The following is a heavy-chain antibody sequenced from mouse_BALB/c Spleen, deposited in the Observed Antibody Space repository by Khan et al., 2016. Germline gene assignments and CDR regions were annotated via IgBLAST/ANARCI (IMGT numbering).Heavy chain of an antibody. CDR3: EGDTTCGNCAMDS. Sequence: EVELVESGGGLVKPGGSLKLSCAASGSTFSSYAMAWVRQSPEKRLAPVADIRSGGSYTYYPHTVTGRSTISRDHAKNTRYLEMSSLRSEDTAMCDCEGDTTCGNCAMDSWGQGTSVSVAS. CDR1: GSTFSSYA. CDR2: IRSGGSYT. J-gene: IGHJ4*01. V-gene: IGHV5-9-4*01. D-gene: IGHD1-1*02.